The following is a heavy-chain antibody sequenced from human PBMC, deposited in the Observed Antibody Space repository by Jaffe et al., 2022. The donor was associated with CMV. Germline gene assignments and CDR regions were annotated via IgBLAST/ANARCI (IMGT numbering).Heavy chain of an antibody. V-gene: IGHV4-39*02. CDR3: AREKWEQLQFLYFDH. J-gene: IGHJ4*01. Sequence: QLQLQESGPGLVKPSETLSLTCSVSGVSISSSGYNWVWIRQPPGKGLEWIGSIYDSGRTLYNPSLRSRLTISVDMSTNHFSLKLTSVTAADTALYYCAREKWEQLQFLYFDHWGQGRQVTVSS. CDR1: GVSISSSGYN. CDR2: IYDSGRT. D-gene: IGHD1-26*01.